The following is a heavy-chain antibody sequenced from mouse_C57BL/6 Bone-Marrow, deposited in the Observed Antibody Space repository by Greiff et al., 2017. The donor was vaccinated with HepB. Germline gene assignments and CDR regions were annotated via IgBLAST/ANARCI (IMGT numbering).Heavy chain of an antibody. J-gene: IGHJ2*01. D-gene: IGHD2-4*01. CDR3: SYYDYDY. CDR2: IDPENGDT. CDR1: GFNIKDDY. Sequence: DVQLVESGAELVRPGASVKLSCTASGFNIKDDYMHWVKQRPEQGLEWIGWIDPENGDTEYASKFQGKATITADTSSNTAYLQLSSLTSEDTAVYYCSYYDYDYWGQGTTLTVSS. V-gene: IGHV14-4*01.